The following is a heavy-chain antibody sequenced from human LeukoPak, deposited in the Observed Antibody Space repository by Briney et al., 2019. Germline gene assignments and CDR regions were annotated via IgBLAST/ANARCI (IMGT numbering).Heavy chain of an antibody. D-gene: IGHD5-18*01. Sequence: PGRSLRLSCAASGFTFRSYGMHWVRQAPGKGLEWVAVISDDGNKKYYADSVKGRFTISRDSSKNTLYRQMNSLRVEDTAVYYCAKDTKRFSYDDWGQGTLVTVSS. V-gene: IGHV3-30*18. CDR3: AKDTKRFSYDD. J-gene: IGHJ4*02. CDR2: ISDDGNKK. CDR1: GFTFRSYG.